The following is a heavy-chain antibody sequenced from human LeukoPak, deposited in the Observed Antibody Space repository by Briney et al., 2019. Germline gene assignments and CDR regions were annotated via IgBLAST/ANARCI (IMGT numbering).Heavy chain of an antibody. D-gene: IGHD3/OR15-3a*01. CDR3: ARGGRGASNWTPYNWFDP. CDR2: IWYDGSDK. J-gene: IGHJ5*02. Sequence: SLRLSCAASGFTFSGYGMHWVRQAPGQGLEWVAVIWYDGSDKDYANSVKGRFTISRDNSKNTLYLQMNSLRVEDTALYYCARGGRGASNWTPYNWFDPWGQGTLVTVSS. CDR1: GFTFSGYG. V-gene: IGHV3-33*01.